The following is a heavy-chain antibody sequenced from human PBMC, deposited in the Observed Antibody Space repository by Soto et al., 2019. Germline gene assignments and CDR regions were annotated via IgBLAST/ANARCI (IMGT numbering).Heavy chain of an antibody. D-gene: IGHD6-13*01. CDR3: ARDPYSSSHGSLSGGYGMDV. V-gene: IGHV4-59*01. CDR1: GGSISSNY. CDR2: IYYSGST. J-gene: IGHJ6*02. Sequence: QVQLQESGPGLVKPSETLSLTCSVSGGSISSNYWSWIRQPPGKGLEWIGYIYYSGSTNYNPSLRSRVTISADTSKNQFSLKLSTVTAADTAVYYCARDPYSSSHGSLSGGYGMDVWGQGTTVTVSS.